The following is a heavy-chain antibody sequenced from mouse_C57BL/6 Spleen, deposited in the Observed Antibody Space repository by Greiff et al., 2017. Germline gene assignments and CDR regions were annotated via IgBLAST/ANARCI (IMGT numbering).Heavy chain of an antibody. CDR2: IRNKANGYTT. CDR3: ARYKDYKGYYAMDY. D-gene: IGHD2-12*01. Sequence: EVKLVESGGGLVQPGGSLSLSCAASGFTFTDYYMSWVRQPPGKALEWLGFIRNKANGYTTEYSASVKGRFTISRDNSQSILYLQMNALRAEDSATYYCARYKDYKGYYAMDYWGQGTSVTVSS. V-gene: IGHV7-3*01. J-gene: IGHJ4*01. CDR1: GFTFTDYY.